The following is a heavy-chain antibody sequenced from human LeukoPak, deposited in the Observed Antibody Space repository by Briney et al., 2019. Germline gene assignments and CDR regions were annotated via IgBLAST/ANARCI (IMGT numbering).Heavy chain of an antibody. CDR2: IYYSGST. Sequence: SETLSLTCTVSGGSISSYYWSWIRQPPGKGLEWIGYIYYSGSTNYNPSLKSRVTISVDTSKNQFSLKLSSVTAADTAVYYCAREAILVGATPGWSDPWGQGTLVTVSS. J-gene: IGHJ5*02. D-gene: IGHD1-26*01. CDR3: AREAILVGATPGWSDP. CDR1: GGSISSYY. V-gene: IGHV4-59*01.